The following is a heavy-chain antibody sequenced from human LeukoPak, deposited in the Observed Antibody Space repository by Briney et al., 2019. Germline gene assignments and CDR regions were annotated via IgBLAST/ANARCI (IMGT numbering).Heavy chain of an antibody. D-gene: IGHD1-7*01. CDR1: GFTFSSYS. J-gene: IGHJ4*02. Sequence: AGSLRLSCAASGFTFSSYSMNWVRQAPGKGLEWVSSISSSSSYIYYADSVKGRFTISRDNAKNSLYLQMNSLRAEDTAVYYCARDPTWNYVLWGQGTLVTVSS. CDR3: ARDPTWNYVL. CDR2: ISSSSSYI. V-gene: IGHV3-21*01.